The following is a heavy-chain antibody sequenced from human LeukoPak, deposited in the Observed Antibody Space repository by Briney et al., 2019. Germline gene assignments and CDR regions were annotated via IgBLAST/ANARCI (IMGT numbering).Heavy chain of an antibody. J-gene: IGHJ6*03. V-gene: IGHV1-2*02. D-gene: IGHD2-2*01. CDR3: AREDGAATPYYYYYYMDV. CDR2: INPNSGGT. CDR1: GYTFTGYY. Sequence: ASVKVSCKASGYTFTGYYMHWVRQAPGQGLEWMGWINPNSGGTNYAQKFQGRVTMTRDTSISTAYMELSRLRSDDTAVYYCAREDGAATPYYYYYYMDVWGKGTTVTVSS.